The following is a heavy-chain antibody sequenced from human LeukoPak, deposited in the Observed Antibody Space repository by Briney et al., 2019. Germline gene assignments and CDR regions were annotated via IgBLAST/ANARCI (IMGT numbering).Heavy chain of an antibody. CDR2: INPNSGGT. V-gene: IGHV1-2*02. J-gene: IGHJ6*03. Sequence: ASVKVSCKASGYTFTGYYMHWVRQAPGRGLEWMGWINPNSGGTNYAQKFQGRVTMTTDTSTSTAYMELRSLRSDDTAVYYCASSVGFSHYYYYMDVWGKGTTVTISS. CDR1: GYTFTGYY. CDR3: ASSVGFSHYYYYMDV. D-gene: IGHD3-3*01.